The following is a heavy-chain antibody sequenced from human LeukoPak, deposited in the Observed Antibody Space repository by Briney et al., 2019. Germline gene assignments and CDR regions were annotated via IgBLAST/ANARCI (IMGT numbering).Heavy chain of an antibody. D-gene: IGHD7-27*01. CDR2: INPNSGGT. V-gene: IGHV1-2*02. CDR3: ARAVNWGYDY. J-gene: IGHJ4*02. CDR1: GYTFTGYY. Sequence: GASVKVSCKASGYTFTGYYMHWVRQAPGQGLEWMGWINPNSGGTNYAQKFQGRVTMTRDTSINTAYMDVSGLTSDDTGVYYCARAVNWGYDYWGQGTLVTVSS.